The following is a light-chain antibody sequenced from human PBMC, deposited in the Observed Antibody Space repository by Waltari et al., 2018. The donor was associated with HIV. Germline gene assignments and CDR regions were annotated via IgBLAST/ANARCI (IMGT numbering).Light chain of an antibody. J-gene: IGLJ2*01. V-gene: IGLV1-47*01. CDR3: AAWDDSLNGVV. Sequence: QSVLTQSPSASGTPGQRVIISCSVSSSNIGGRNYVNWYQLLPGTAPKLLIYKNNQRPSGVPDRFSGSKSGTSASLAISGLRSEDEADYYCAAWDDSLNGVVFGGGTKLTVL. CDR1: SSNIGGRNY. CDR2: KNN.